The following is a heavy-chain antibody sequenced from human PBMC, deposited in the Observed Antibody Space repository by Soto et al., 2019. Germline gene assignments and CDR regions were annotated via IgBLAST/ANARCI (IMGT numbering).Heavy chain of an antibody. V-gene: IGHV1-18*01. Sequence: QVRLVQSGAAVKKPGASVKVSCKASGYMFTSYGISWVRQAPGQGLEWMGWINGFNGKTNYAKNLQGRVTITTDTSTNTAYMELRSLRSDDTALYDCARGRSTWDFWGQGTLVTVSS. CDR2: INGFNGKT. CDR3: ARGRSTWDF. J-gene: IGHJ4*02. D-gene: IGHD2-2*01. CDR1: GYMFTSYG.